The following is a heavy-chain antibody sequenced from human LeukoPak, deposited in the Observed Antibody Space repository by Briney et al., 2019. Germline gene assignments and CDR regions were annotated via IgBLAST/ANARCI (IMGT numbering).Heavy chain of an antibody. CDR1: GFTFSSYG. Sequence: PGGSLRLSCAASGFTFSSYGMHWVRQAPGKGLEWVAVIWYDGSNKYYADSVKGRFTISRDNAQNSLFLQLNSLRAEDTAVYYCARDPYSSGWYKDAFDIWGQGTMVTVSS. J-gene: IGHJ3*02. D-gene: IGHD6-19*01. V-gene: IGHV3-33*01. CDR3: ARDPYSSGWYKDAFDI. CDR2: IWYDGSNK.